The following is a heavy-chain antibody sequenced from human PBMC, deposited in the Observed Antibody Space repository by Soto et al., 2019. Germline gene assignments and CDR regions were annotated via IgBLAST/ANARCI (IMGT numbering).Heavy chain of an antibody. CDR1: GFTFSSYA. V-gene: IGHV3-23*01. D-gene: IGHD6-13*01. CDR3: ARWYSSSWRNFDY. Sequence: GGSLRLSCAASGFTFSSYAMSWVRQAPGKGLEWVSAISGSGGSTYYADSVKGRFTISRDNSKNTLYLQMNSLRAEDTAVYYCARWYSSSWRNFDYWGQGTLVTVSS. CDR2: ISGSGGST. J-gene: IGHJ4*02.